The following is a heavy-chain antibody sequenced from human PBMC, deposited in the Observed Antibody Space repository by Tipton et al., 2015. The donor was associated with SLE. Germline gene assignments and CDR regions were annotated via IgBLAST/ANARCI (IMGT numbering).Heavy chain of an antibody. Sequence: TLSLTCTVSGGSISSYYWSWIRQPPGKGLEWIGYNYYSGSTNYNPSLKSRVTISVDTSKNQFSLKLTSVTAADTAVYYCARLHPYSSSPDEVRALDIWGQGTMVTVSS. V-gene: IGHV4-59*08. J-gene: IGHJ3*02. CDR2: NYYSGST. CDR3: ARLHPYSSSPDEVRALDI. D-gene: IGHD6-6*01. CDR1: GGSISSYY.